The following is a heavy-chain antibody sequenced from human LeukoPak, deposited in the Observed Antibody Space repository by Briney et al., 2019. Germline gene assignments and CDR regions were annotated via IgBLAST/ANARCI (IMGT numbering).Heavy chain of an antibody. D-gene: IGHD2-2*01. CDR3: AAGMYCSSTSCYGGYYHYMDV. CDR1: GGSISTYY. Sequence: SETLSLTCTVSGGSISTYYWSWIRQPPGEGLEWIGSIYYSGTTNSNPSLKSRATISVDTSKNHLSLKVSSVTAADTAVYYCAAGMYCSSTSCYGGYYHYMDVWGKGTTVTVSS. CDR2: IYYSGTT. J-gene: IGHJ6*03. V-gene: IGHV4-59*01.